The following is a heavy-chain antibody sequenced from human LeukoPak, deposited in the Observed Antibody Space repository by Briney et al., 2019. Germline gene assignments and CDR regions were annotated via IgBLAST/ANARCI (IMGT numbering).Heavy chain of an antibody. CDR1: GFTVSSNY. Sequence: GGSLRLSCAASGFTVSSNYMSWVRQAPGKGLEWVSVIYSGGSTYYADSVKGRLTISRDNSKNTLYLQMNSLRAEDTAVYYCERMVHMGRDYWGQGTLVTVSS. J-gene: IGHJ4*02. CDR2: IYSGGST. D-gene: IGHD3-10*01. CDR3: ERMVHMGRDY. V-gene: IGHV3-53*01.